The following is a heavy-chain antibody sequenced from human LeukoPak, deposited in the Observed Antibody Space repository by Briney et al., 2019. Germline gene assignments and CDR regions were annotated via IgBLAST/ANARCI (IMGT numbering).Heavy chain of an antibody. CDR1: GGSTSNYY. CDR2: IYQSGSA. Sequence: SETLSLTCTVSGGSTSNYYWNWIRQPPGRGLEWIGFIYQSGSASYNPSLQSRVTISIDKSKNQFSLNLSSVTAADTAVYYCARNSYYDNSGEGAFDIWGQGTMVTVSS. J-gene: IGHJ3*02. V-gene: IGHV4-59*12. D-gene: IGHD3-22*01. CDR3: ARNSYYDNSGEGAFDI.